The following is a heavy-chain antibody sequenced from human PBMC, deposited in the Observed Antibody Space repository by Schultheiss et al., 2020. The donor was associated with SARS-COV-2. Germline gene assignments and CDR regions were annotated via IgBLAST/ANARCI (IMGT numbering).Heavy chain of an antibody. D-gene: IGHD2-8*01. Sequence: GESLKISCAASGFTFSSYAMSWVRQAPGKGLEWVSYISSSSSYTNYADSVKGRFTISRDNSKNTLYLQMNSLRAEDTAVYYCARSPRYCTNGVCYTDYYYYMDVWGKGTTVTVSS. CDR2: ISSSSSYT. CDR3: ARSPRYCTNGVCYTDYYYYMDV. J-gene: IGHJ6*03. V-gene: IGHV3-21*05. CDR1: GFTFSSYA.